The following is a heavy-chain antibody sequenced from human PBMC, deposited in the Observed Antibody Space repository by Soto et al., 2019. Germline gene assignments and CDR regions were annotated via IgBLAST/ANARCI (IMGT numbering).Heavy chain of an antibody. V-gene: IGHV1-69*13. CDR3: ARAPPGDYDILTCYRYYYYYGMDV. CDR2: IIPIFGTA. CDR1: GGTFSSYA. Sequence: SVKVSCKASGGTFSSYAISWVRQAPGQGLEWMGGIIPIFGTANYAQKFQGRVTITADESTSTAYMELSSLRSEDTAVYYCARAPPGDYDILTCYRYYYYYGMDVWGQGTTVTVSS. J-gene: IGHJ6*02. D-gene: IGHD3-9*01.